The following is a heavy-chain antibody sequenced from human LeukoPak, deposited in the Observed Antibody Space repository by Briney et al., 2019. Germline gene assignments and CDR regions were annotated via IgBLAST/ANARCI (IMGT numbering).Heavy chain of an antibody. V-gene: IGHV1-69*13. CDR2: IIPIFGTA. CDR1: GYPFTSYD. D-gene: IGHD1-1*01. J-gene: IGHJ4*02. Sequence: ASVKVSCKASGYPFTSYDINWVRQAPGQGLEWMGGIIPIFGTANYAQKFQGRVTITADESTSTAYMELSSLRSEDTAVYYCAGDFTGTHGAYWGQGTLVTVSS. CDR3: AGDFTGTHGAY.